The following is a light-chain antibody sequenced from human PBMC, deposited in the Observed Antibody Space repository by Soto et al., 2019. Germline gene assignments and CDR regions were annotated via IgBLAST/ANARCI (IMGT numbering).Light chain of an antibody. CDR3: CSYAGSSSYV. Sequence: QAVVTQPPSASGTPGQRVTISCSGSSSNIGSNYVYWYQQLPGTAPKLLIYRNNQRPSGVSNRFSGSKSGNTASLTISGLQAEDEADYYCCSYAGSSSYVFGTGTKLTVL. CDR1: SSNIGSNY. J-gene: IGLJ1*01. CDR2: RNN. V-gene: IGLV1-47*01.